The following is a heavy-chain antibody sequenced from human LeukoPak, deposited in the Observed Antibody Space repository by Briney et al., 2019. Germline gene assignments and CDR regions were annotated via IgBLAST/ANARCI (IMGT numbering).Heavy chain of an antibody. J-gene: IGHJ4*02. CDR1: RFTFSSYA. D-gene: IGHD3-22*01. V-gene: IGHV3-23*01. CDR2: ISGSGAST. CDR3: AKAPRYYDTSGYYAY. Sequence: GGSLRLSCAASRFTFSSYAMSWVRQAPGKGLEWVSGISGSGASTYYADSVKGRFTISRDNSKNTLYLQMNSLRVADTAVYYCAKAPRYYDTSGYYAYWGQGTLVTVSS.